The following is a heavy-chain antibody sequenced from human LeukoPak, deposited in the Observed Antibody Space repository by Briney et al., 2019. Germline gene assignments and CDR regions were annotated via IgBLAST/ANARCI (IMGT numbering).Heavy chain of an antibody. Sequence: GSINYNPSLKSRVTISVDTSKNQFSLKLSSVTAADTVVYYCARAHSGFVGYYYYMDVWGKGTTVTVSS. CDR2: GSI. CDR3: ARAHSGFVGYYYYMDV. D-gene: IGHD6-25*01. V-gene: IGHV4-59*01. J-gene: IGHJ6*03.